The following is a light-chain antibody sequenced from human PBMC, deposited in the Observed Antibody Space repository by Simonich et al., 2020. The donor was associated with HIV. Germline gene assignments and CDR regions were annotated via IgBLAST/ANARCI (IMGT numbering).Light chain of an antibody. CDR1: QTISTW. Sequence: DIQLTQSPSTLSASVGNRVTITCRASQTISTWLAWYKQKPEKAPKLLIYKASSLQSGVPSRFSGSGSGTDFTLTISSLQPEDFATYYCQQSYSTLLTFGGGTKVEIK. J-gene: IGKJ4*01. V-gene: IGKV1-5*03. CDR2: KAS. CDR3: QQSYSTLLT.